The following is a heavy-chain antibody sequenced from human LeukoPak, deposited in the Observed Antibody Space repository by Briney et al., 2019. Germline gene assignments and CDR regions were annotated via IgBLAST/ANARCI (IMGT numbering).Heavy chain of an antibody. CDR1: GFTFSSYA. D-gene: IGHD3-10*01. CDR3: ARPPGGFFTNWFDP. J-gene: IGHJ5*02. Sequence: PGGSLRLSCAASGFTFSSYAMHWVRQAPGKGLEWVAVISYDGSNKYYADSVKGRFTISRDNAKNSLYLQMNSLRAEDTAVYYCARPPGGFFTNWFDPWGQGTLVTVSS. CDR2: ISYDGSNK. V-gene: IGHV3-30*04.